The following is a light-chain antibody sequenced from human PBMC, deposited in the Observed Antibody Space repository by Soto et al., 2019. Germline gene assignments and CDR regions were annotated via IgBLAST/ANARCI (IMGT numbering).Light chain of an antibody. CDR1: QTISKW. CDR2: PAS. J-gene: IGKJ1*01. V-gene: IGKV1-5*03. Sequence: DIQVTQSPSTLSASLGDRITITCRTIQTISKWLAWYQQKPVKAPKLLIYPASGLASGVPSRFSGSGSETEFTLTISSLQPDDFATYHCQQYNSYPRTFGEGTKVEIK. CDR3: QQYNSYPRT.